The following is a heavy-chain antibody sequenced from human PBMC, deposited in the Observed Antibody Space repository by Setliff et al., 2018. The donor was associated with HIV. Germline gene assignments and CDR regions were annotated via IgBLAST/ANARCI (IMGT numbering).Heavy chain of an antibody. CDR3: ARIGSGWSVGWFDP. V-gene: IGHV4-38-2*02. D-gene: IGHD6-13*01. J-gene: IGHJ5*02. CDR2: IDASANT. Sequence: KPSETLSLTCTVSGSSISSNYYWAWIRQAHGKGLEWIGCIDASANTYYIPSLKSRATISIDTSKNQLSLKLRSVTAADTAVYYCARIGSGWSVGWFDPWGRGTLVTVSS. CDR1: GSSISSNYY.